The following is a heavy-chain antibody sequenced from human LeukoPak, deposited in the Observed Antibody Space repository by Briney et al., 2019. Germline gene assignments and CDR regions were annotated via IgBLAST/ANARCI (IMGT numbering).Heavy chain of an antibody. D-gene: IGHD6-6*01. J-gene: IGHJ4*02. V-gene: IGHV4-34*01. CDR3: ARGRGVAARRGFDF. CDR1: GESFSNHY. Sequence: PSDTLSLSCVVNGESFSNHYWTWIRQSPGKGLEWIGEIEHRGNTNYNPSLKSRVTISVDTSKNEFSLKLKSVTAADTAVFYCARGRGVAARRGFDFWGLGTLVTVSS. CDR2: IEHRGNT.